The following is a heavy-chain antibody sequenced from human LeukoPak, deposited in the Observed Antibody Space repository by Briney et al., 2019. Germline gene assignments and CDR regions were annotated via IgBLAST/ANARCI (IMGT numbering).Heavy chain of an antibody. CDR3: AKDLTDSPQGIGVY. CDR2: ISGSGGST. D-gene: IGHD3-10*01. V-gene: IGHV3-23*01. CDR1: GFTFSSYA. J-gene: IGHJ4*02. Sequence: HAGGSLRLSCAASGFTFSSYAMSWVRQAPGKGLEWVSAISGSGGSTYYADSVKGRFTISRDNSKNTLYLQMNSLRAEDTAVYYCAKDLTDSPQGIGVYWGQGTLVTVSS.